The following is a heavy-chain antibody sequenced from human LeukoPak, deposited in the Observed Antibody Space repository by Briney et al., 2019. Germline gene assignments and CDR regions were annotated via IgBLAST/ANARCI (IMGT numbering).Heavy chain of an antibody. D-gene: IGHD5-18*01. CDR3: VKEGGFGYTYGFDY. Sequence: GGSLRLSCAASGFTFSTYAVNWVRKAPGKGLEGVSAISGSGGSTYYADSVKGRFTISRDNSKNTVYLQMSTLRAEDTAVYYCVKEGGFGYTYGFDYWGQGTLVTVSS. CDR2: ISGSGGST. CDR1: GFTFSTYA. V-gene: IGHV3-23*01. J-gene: IGHJ4*02.